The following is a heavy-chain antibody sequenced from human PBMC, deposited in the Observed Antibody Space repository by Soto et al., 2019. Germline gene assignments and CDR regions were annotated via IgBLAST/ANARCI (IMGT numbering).Heavy chain of an antibody. J-gene: IGHJ6*02. CDR3: TTDYIYYRSKNYFPGREFAMDV. CDR2: IKSKMTGGTT. CDR1: GFTFSSAW. D-gene: IGHD3-10*01. V-gene: IGHV3-15*07. Sequence: EVHLAESGGGLVESGGSLRLSCGASGFTFSSAWMNWVRQAPGKGLEWVGRIKSKMTGGTTDYAAPVKGRFTISRDDSKDTLYLQMNSLKTDDTAVYYCTTDYIYYRSKNYFPGREFAMDVWGQGTTVTVSS.